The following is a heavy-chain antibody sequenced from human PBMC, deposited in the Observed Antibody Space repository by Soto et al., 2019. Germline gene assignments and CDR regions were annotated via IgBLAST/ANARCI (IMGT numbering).Heavy chain of an antibody. V-gene: IGHV3-23*01. D-gene: IGHD3-3*01. CDR2: ISGSGGST. CDR3: AKGTEIFGVVINWFDP. J-gene: IGHJ5*02. Sequence: PGGSLRLSRAASGFTFSSYAISWVRQAPGKGLEWVSAISGSGGSTYYADSVKGRFTISRDNSKNTLYLQMNSLRAEDRAVYYCAKGTEIFGVVINWFDPWGKGTLVTVSS. CDR1: GFTFSSYA.